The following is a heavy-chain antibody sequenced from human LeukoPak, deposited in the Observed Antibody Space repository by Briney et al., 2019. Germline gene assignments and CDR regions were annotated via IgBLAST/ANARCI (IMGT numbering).Heavy chain of an antibody. D-gene: IGHD2-2*01. CDR2: INHSGST. V-gene: IGHV4-34*01. CDR3: ARVGEYCSSTSCYYVDY. Sequence: PSETLSLTCAVYGGSFSGYYRSWIRQPPGKGLEWIGEINHSGSTNYNPSLKSRVTISVDTSKNQFSLKLSSVTAADTAVYYCARVGEYCSSTSCYYVDYWGQGTPVTVSS. J-gene: IGHJ4*02. CDR1: GGSFSGYY.